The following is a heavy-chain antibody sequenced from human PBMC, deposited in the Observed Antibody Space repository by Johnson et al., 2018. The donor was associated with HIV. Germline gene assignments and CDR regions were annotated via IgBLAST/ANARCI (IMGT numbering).Heavy chain of an antibody. CDR3: ARGYILTGYSGAFDL. J-gene: IGHJ3*01. Sequence: VQLVESGGGLVQPGGSLRLSCAASGFTVSRNYMSWVRQAPGRGLEWVSVIYSGGSTSHADSVKGRFTISRDNSKNMVYLQMNSLRAEDTAVFYCARGYILTGYSGAFDLWGQGTMVTVSS. CDR2: IYSGGST. D-gene: IGHD3-9*01. V-gene: IGHV3-66*01. CDR1: GFTVSRNY.